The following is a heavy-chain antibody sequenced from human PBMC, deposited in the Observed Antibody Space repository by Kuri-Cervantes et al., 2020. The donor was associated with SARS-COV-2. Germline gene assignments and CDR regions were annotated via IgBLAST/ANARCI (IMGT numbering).Heavy chain of an antibody. D-gene: IGHD6-13*01. CDR1: GCTFSSYT. J-gene: IGHJ3*02. Sequence: SVKVSCKASGCTFSSYTISWVRQAPGQGLEWMGRIIPILGIANYAQKFQGRVTITVDKSTSTAYMELSSLRSEDTAVYYCARELLAAAGSHAFDIWGQGTMVTVSS. V-gene: IGHV1-69*04. CDR2: IIPILGIA. CDR3: ARELLAAAGSHAFDI.